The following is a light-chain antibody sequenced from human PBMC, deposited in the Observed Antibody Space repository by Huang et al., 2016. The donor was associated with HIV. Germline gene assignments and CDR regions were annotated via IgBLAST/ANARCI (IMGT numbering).Light chain of an antibody. CDR3: QQYGGSLYT. CDR1: QRVSTGY. CDR2: GAS. J-gene: IGKJ2*01. V-gene: IGKV3-20*01. Sequence: EIVLTQSPGTLSLSPGERVTLSCRASQRVSTGYLAWYPQRPGQAPRLLIYGASSRATGIPERFSGSGSGTEFTLTISGLEPEDFAVYYCQQYGGSLYTFGQGTKLEIK.